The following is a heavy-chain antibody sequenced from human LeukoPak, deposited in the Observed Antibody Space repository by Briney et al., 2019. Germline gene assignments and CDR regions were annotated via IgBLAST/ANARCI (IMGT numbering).Heavy chain of an antibody. V-gene: IGHV3-48*03. D-gene: IGHD4-17*01. CDR2: ISSSGSAK. J-gene: IGHJ6*02. CDR3: ARVYGSYYYGMDV. CDR1: GFTFSSYE. Sequence: GGSLRLSCAASGFTFSSYEMNWVRQAPGKGLEWVSYISSSGSAKYYADSVKGRFTISRDNAKNSLYLQMNSLRAEDTAVYYCARVYGSYYYGMDVWGQGTTVSVSS.